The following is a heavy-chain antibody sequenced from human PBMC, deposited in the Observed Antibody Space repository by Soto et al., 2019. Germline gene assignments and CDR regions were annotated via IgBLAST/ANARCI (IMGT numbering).Heavy chain of an antibody. CDR3: ARDPLADNWFDP. CDR1: GFTFSSYW. Sequence: EVQLVESGGGLVQPGGSLRLSCAASGFTFSSYWMHWVRQAPGKGLVWVSRINSDGSSTSYADSVKGRFTISRDNAKNTLYLQMNSLRAQDTAVYYCARDPLADNWFDPWGQGTLVTVSS. CDR2: INSDGSST. J-gene: IGHJ5*02. D-gene: IGHD6-19*01. V-gene: IGHV3-74*01.